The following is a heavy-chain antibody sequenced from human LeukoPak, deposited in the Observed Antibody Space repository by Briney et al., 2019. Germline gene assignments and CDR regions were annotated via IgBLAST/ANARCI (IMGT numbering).Heavy chain of an antibody. CDR3: AKDGVPSRWFGRNYFDY. Sequence: PGGSLRLSCAASGFTFSSYGMHWVRPAPGKGLEWVAFIRYDGTNKYYADSVKGRFTIPRDNYKNTLYLKMNNLRAEDTAVYYCAKDGVPSRWFGRNYFDYWGQGTLVTVSS. D-gene: IGHD3-10*01. CDR2: IRYDGTNK. J-gene: IGHJ4*02. V-gene: IGHV3-30*02. CDR1: GFTFSSYG.